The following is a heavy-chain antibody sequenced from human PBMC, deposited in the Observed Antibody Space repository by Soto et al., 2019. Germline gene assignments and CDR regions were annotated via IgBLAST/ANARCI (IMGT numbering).Heavy chain of an antibody. D-gene: IGHD3-10*01. CDR1: GGSIGGSNYF. CDR2: IYSSGST. V-gene: IGHV4-39*01. CDR3: ARGRTNYFFDL. Sequence: SETLSLTCTVSGGSIGGSNYFWGWIRQSPGTGLEWLGTIYSSGSTYYNPSLKSRITMSLDTSKNQFSLNLGSVTAADTAVYYCARGRTNYFFDLWGQGHLVTVSS. J-gene: IGHJ4*02.